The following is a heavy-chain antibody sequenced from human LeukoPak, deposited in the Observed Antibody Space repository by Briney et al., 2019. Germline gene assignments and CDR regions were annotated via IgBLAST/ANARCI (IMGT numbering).Heavy chain of an antibody. CDR3: ARAGGGGYGYDYYMDV. V-gene: IGHV3-74*01. Sequence: PGGSLRLSCAASGFTFSSYWMHWVRQAPGKGLVWVSRINTDGSSTSYADSVKGRFTISRDNAKNTLYLQMNSLRAEDTAVYYCARAGGGGYGYDYYMDVWGKGTTVTVSS. CDR2: INTDGSST. CDR1: GFTFSSYW. D-gene: IGHD5-18*01. J-gene: IGHJ6*03.